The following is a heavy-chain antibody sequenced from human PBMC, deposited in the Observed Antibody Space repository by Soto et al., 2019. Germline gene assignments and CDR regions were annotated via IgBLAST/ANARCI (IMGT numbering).Heavy chain of an antibody. CDR1: GFTFSSYA. Sequence: GGSLRLSCAASGFTFSSYAMSWVRQAPGKGLEWVSAISGSGGSTYYADSVKGRFTISRDNSKNTLYLQMNSLRAEDTAVYYCAKGSYDFWSGYSPRLDPWGQGTLVTVSS. D-gene: IGHD3-3*01. CDR3: AKGSYDFWSGYSPRLDP. V-gene: IGHV3-23*01. CDR2: ISGSGGST. J-gene: IGHJ5*02.